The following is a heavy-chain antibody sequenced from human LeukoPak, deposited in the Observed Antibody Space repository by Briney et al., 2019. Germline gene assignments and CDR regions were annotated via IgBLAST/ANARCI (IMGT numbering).Heavy chain of an antibody. V-gene: IGHV3-21*01. J-gene: IGHJ6*02. CDR1: GFNFIDYT. CDR3: ARCWEHYYYCYGMDV. Sequence: GGSLRLSCAASGFNFIDYTMNWVRQAPGKGLEWVSSITSTGRYIFYADSLKGRFTISRDNSKNTLYLQMNSLRAEDTAVYYCARCWEHYYYCYGMDVWGQGTTVTVSS. CDR2: ITSTGRYI. D-gene: IGHD1-1*01.